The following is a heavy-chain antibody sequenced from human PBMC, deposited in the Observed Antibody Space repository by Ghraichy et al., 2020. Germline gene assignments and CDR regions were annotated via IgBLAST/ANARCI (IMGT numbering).Heavy chain of an antibody. CDR1: GGSISSSSYY. CDR3: ASRYDRVLLN. J-gene: IGHJ3*01. Sequence: SETLSLTCTVSGGSISSSSYYWGWIRQPPGKGLEWIGSIYYSGSTYYNPSLKSRVTISVDTSKNQFSLKLSSVTAADTAVYYCASRYDRVLLNWGQGTMVTVSS. V-gene: IGHV4-39*01. D-gene: IGHD3-10*02. CDR2: IYYSGST.